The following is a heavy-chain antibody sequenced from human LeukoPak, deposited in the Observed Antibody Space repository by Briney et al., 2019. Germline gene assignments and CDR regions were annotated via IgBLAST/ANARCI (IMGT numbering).Heavy chain of an antibody. Sequence: GASVKVSCKASGYTFTSYDINWVRQATGQGLEWMGWMNPNSGNTGYAQKFQGRVTMTRNTSISTAYMELSSLRSEDTAVYYCARSAYYDLKGSYYYYGMDVWGQGTTVTVSS. CDR1: GYTFTSYD. CDR2: MNPNSGNT. D-gene: IGHD3-3*01. J-gene: IGHJ6*02. CDR3: ARSAYYDLKGSYYYYGMDV. V-gene: IGHV1-8*01.